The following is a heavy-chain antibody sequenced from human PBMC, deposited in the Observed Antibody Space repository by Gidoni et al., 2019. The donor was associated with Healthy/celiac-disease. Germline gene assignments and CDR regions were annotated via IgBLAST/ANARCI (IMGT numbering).Heavy chain of an antibody. D-gene: IGHD3-10*01. J-gene: IGHJ4*02. CDR1: GCSISSSSFY. V-gene: IGHV4-39*01. CDR3: ARISYGSGSYLNFDY. CDR2: IYYSGTT. Sequence: QLQLQESGPGLVKPSETLSLTCTVSGCSISSSSFYWGWIRQPPGKGLEWIGTIYYSGTTYYNPSLKSRVTISVDTSKNQFSLKLSSVTAADTAVYYCARISYGSGSYLNFDYWGQGTLVTVSS.